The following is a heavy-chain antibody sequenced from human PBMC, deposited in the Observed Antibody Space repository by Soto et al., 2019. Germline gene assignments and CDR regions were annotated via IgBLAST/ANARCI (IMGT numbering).Heavy chain of an antibody. V-gene: IGHV3-74*01. Sequence: EVQLVESGGGLVQPGGSLRLSCAASGFTFSSYWMHWVRQAPGKGLVWVSRINSDGSSTSYADSVKGRFTISRDNAKNTLDLQMNSLGAEDTAVYYCARVQWGGELPGVWGQGTMVTVSS. CDR1: GFTFSSYW. CDR2: INSDGSST. D-gene: IGHD1-26*01. J-gene: IGHJ3*01. CDR3: ARVQWGGELPGV.